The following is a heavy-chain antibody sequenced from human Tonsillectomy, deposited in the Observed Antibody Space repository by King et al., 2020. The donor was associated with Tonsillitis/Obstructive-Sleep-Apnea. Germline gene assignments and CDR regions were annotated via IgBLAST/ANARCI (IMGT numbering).Heavy chain of an antibody. CDR2: ISPSGGST. D-gene: IGHD6-13*01. V-gene: IGHV3-23*04. J-gene: IGHJ4*02. CDR3: VTEALSFIAATDSLDY. CDR1: GFTFSTYA. Sequence: VQLVESGGGLVQPGGSLRLSCAASGFTFSTYAMSWVRQAPGKGLEWVSGISPSGGSTYSADSVKGRFTISRDNSKNTLYLQMNSLRAEDTAVYYCVTEALSFIAATDSLDYWGQGTLVTVSS.